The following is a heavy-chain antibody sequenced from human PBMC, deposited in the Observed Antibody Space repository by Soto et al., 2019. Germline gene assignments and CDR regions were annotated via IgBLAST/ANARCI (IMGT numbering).Heavy chain of an antibody. CDR1: GYTFTSYY. Sequence: ASVKVSCKASGYTFTSYYMHWVRQAPGQGLEWMGIINPSGGSTSYAQKFQGRVTMTRDTSTSTVYMELSSLRSEDTAVYYCARDWTMVRGVTPFPYYYGMDVWGQGTTVTVSS. CDR2: INPSGGST. D-gene: IGHD3-10*01. J-gene: IGHJ6*02. CDR3: ARDWTMVRGVTPFPYYYGMDV. V-gene: IGHV1-46*01.